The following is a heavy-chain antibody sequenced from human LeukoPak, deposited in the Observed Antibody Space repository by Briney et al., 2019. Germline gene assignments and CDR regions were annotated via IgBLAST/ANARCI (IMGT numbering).Heavy chain of an antibody. V-gene: IGHV3-30*03. J-gene: IGHJ4*02. D-gene: IGHD4-23*01. CDR2: ISYGGSNK. CDR3: ARGRPHGNDY. Sequence: GGSLRLSCAASGFTFSSYGMHWVRQAPGKGLEWVAVISYGGSNKYYADSVKGRFTISRDNSKNTLYLQMNSLRVEDTAVYYCARGRPHGNDYWGQGTLVTVSS. CDR1: GFTFSSYG.